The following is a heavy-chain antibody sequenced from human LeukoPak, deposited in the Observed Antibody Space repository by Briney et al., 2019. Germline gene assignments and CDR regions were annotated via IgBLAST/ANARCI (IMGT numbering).Heavy chain of an antibody. J-gene: IGHJ4*02. V-gene: IGHV3-23*01. CDR3: AKDEAGSGWYPSSDY. Sequence: GGSLRLSCAASGFTLSSYAMSWVRQAPGKGLEWVSAISGSGGSTYYADSVKGRFTISRDNSKNTLYLQMNSLRAEDTAVYYCAKDEAGSGWYPSSDYWGQGTLVTVSS. CDR1: GFTLSSYA. CDR2: ISGSGGST. D-gene: IGHD6-19*01.